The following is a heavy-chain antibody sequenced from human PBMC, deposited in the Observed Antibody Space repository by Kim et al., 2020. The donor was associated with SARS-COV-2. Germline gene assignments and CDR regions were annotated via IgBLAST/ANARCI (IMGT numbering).Heavy chain of an antibody. J-gene: IGHJ4*02. Sequence: GGSLRLSCAASGFTFSSYEMNWVRQAPGKGLEWDSYISSSGTTRYYADSVKGRFTIFRDNAKNSLYLQMNSLRVEDTAVYYCARETAVAGNDYLGQGTL. CDR3: ARETAVAGNDY. D-gene: IGHD6-19*01. V-gene: IGHV3-48*03. CDR1: GFTFSSYE. CDR2: ISSSGTTR.